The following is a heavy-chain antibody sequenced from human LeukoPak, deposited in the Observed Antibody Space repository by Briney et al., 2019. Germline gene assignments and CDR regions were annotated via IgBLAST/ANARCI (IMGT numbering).Heavy chain of an antibody. Sequence: QPGGSLRLSCAASGFIVSSTYMSWVRQAPGKGLEWVSVIYSGGSTYYADSVKGRFTTSRDNSKNTLYLQMNSLRAEDTALYYCARLPSGDYWGQGTLVTVSS. CDR1: GFIVSSTY. V-gene: IGHV3-66*04. D-gene: IGHD3-10*01. J-gene: IGHJ4*02. CDR3: ARLPSGDY. CDR2: IYSGGST.